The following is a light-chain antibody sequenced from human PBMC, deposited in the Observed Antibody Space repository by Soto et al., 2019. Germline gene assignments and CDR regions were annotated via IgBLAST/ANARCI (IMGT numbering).Light chain of an antibody. CDR2: NDI. Sequence: QSALTQPPSTSGTPGQRVTISCSGSSSNIGTTTVNWYQHLPGTAPKLLIYNDIQRPSGVPDRFSGSKSGTSASLAISGLQSEDEADYYCAAWDDSLNGCVFGTGTQLTVL. J-gene: IGLJ1*01. CDR1: SSNIGTTT. V-gene: IGLV1-44*01. CDR3: AAWDDSLNGCV.